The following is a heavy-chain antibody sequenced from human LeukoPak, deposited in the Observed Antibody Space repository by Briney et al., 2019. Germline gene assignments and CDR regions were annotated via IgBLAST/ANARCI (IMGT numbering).Heavy chain of an antibody. J-gene: IGHJ4*02. Sequence: ASVKVSCKASGYTFTSYYMHWVRQAPGQGLEWMGWISAYNGNTNYAQKLQGRVTMTTDTSTSTAYMELRSLRSDDTAVYYCARDMRGYSYGDFDYWGQGTLVTVSS. D-gene: IGHD5-18*01. CDR3: ARDMRGYSYGDFDY. CDR1: GYTFTSYY. CDR2: ISAYNGNT. V-gene: IGHV1-18*04.